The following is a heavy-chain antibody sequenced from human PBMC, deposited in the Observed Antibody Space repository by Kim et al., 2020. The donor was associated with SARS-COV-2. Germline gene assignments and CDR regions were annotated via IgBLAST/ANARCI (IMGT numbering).Heavy chain of an antibody. CDR1: GFTFGDYA. CDR3: TRDEGPYGSGSSLDY. Sequence: GGSLRLSCTASGFTFGDYAMSWFRQAPGKGREWVGFIRSKAYGGTTEYAASVKGRFTISRDDSKSIAYLQMNSLKTEDTAVYYCTRDEGPYGSGSSLDYWGQGTLVTVSS. V-gene: IGHV3-49*03. D-gene: IGHD3-10*01. J-gene: IGHJ4*02. CDR2: IRSKAYGGTT.